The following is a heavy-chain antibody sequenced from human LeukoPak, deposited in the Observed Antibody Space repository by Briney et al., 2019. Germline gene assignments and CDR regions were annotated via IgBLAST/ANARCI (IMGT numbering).Heavy chain of an antibody. D-gene: IGHD3-3*01. CDR2: ISSSSDSS. Sequence: GGSLRLSCVASGFTFSTYAMSWVRQAPGKGLEWVSGISSSSDSSYHADSVRGRFTISRDNSKNTLYLQMNSLRAEDTAVYYCAKALYDQGGLYDYWGQGTLVTVSS. J-gene: IGHJ4*02. CDR1: GFTFSTYA. CDR3: AKALYDQGGLYDY. V-gene: IGHV3-23*01.